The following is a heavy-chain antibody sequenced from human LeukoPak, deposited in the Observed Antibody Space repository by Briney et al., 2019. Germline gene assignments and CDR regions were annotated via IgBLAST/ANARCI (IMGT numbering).Heavy chain of an antibody. V-gene: IGHV3-30*03. Sequence: GGSLRLSCAASGFTFSSYGMHWVRQAPGKGLEWVAVISYDGSNKYYADSVKGRFTISRDNSKNTLYLQMNSLRAEDTAVYYCAREYYDLYYYYYGMDVWGQGTTVTVSS. D-gene: IGHD3-22*01. CDR2: ISYDGSNK. J-gene: IGHJ6*02. CDR3: AREYYDLYYYYYGMDV. CDR1: GFTFSSYG.